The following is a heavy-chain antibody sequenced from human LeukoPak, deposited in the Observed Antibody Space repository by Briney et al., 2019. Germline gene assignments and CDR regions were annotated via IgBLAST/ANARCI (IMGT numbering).Heavy chain of an antibody. CDR2: IYYSGST. Sequence: KSSETLSLTCTVSGGSISSYYWSWIRQPPGKGLEWIGYIYYSGSTYYNPSLKSRVTISVDMSKNQFSLKLSSVTAADTAVYYCARHYDRYYYDSSGYPNDAFDIWGQGTMVTVSS. V-gene: IGHV4-59*04. D-gene: IGHD3-22*01. CDR1: GGSISSYY. CDR3: ARHYDRYYYDSSGYPNDAFDI. J-gene: IGHJ3*02.